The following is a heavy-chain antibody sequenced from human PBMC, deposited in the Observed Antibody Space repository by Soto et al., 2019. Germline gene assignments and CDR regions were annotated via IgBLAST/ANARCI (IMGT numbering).Heavy chain of an antibody. D-gene: IGHD3-10*01. CDR1: GFTFSSYG. CDR3: EKGPHSASGYYYMDV. V-gene: IGHV3-30*18. CDR2: ISYDGSNK. Sequence: GGSLRLSCAASGFTFSSYGMHWVRQAPGKGLEWVAVISYDGSNKYYPGSVKGRFTVSREGAKNSLYLQMNSLTAGDTAVYYCEKGPHSASGYYYMDVWGKGTTVTVSS. J-gene: IGHJ6*03.